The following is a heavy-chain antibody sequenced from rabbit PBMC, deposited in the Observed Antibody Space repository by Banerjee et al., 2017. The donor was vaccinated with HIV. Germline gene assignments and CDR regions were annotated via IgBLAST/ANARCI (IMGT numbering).Heavy chain of an antibody. D-gene: IGHD4-1*01. CDR3: ARDLAGAIGWNFNL. CDR2: IFTSSAGT. CDR1: GFSFSSNYW. Sequence: QEQLEESGGDLVKPEGSLTLTCTASGFSFSSNYWICWVRQAPGKGLEWIACIFTSSAGTSYASWAKGRFTISKTSSTTVTLQMTSLTAADTATYFCARDLAGAIGWNFNLWGPGTLVTVS. V-gene: IGHV1S45*01. J-gene: IGHJ4*01.